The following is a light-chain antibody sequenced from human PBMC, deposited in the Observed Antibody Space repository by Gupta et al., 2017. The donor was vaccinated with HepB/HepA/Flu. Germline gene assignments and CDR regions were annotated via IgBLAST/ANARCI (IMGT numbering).Light chain of an antibody. J-gene: IGLJ3*02. V-gene: IGLV1-51*02. CDR3: GTWGSSLSAGGV. CDR2: EHN. Sequence: VSWYQQLPGTAPNLLIYEHNKRPPAIPDRFSGSTSGTSATLGITGLQTADEADYYCGTWGSSLSAGGVFGGGTKLTVL.